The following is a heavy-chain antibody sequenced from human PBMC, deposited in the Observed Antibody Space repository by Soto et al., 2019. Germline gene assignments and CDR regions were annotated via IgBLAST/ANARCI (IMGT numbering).Heavy chain of an antibody. D-gene: IGHD3-10*02. Sequence: SETLSLTCAVYGGSFSGYYWSWIRQPPGKGLEWIGEINHSGSTNYNPSLKSRVTISVDTSKNQFSLKLSSVTAADTAVYYCARGHVHSAWFDPWGQGTLVTVSS. V-gene: IGHV4-34*01. CDR2: INHSGST. CDR1: GGSFSGYY. CDR3: ARGHVHSAWFDP. J-gene: IGHJ5*02.